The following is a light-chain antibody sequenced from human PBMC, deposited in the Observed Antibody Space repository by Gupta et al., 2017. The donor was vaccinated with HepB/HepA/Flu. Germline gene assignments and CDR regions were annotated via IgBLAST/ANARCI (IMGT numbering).Light chain of an antibody. Sequence: DIQVTQSPSFLSASVGDRVTITCRASQDISNYLAWYQQKPGRAPNLLIYAASTLQSGVPSRFRGTGSGTEFTLTISSLQPEDFATYYCQQLNSYPPLYTFGQGTKLEIK. V-gene: IGKV1-9*01. CDR1: QDISNY. J-gene: IGKJ2*01. CDR3: QQLNSYPPLYT. CDR2: AAS.